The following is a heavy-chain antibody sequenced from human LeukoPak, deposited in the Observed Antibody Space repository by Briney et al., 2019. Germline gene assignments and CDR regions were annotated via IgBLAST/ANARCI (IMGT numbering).Heavy chain of an antibody. CDR3: ATASTKLELRGFDP. Sequence: ASVKVSFKVSGYTLTELSMHWVRQAPGKGLEWMGGFDPEDGETIYAQKFQGRVTMTEDTSTDTAYMELSSLRSEDTAVYYCATASTKLELRGFDPWGQGSLVTVSS. D-gene: IGHD1-7*01. V-gene: IGHV1-24*01. CDR1: GYTLTELS. CDR2: FDPEDGET. J-gene: IGHJ5*02.